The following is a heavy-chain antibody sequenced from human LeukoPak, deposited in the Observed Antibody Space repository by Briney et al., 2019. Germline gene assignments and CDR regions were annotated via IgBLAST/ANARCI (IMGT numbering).Heavy chain of an antibody. V-gene: IGHV4-59*01. CDR1: GXSISNDH. D-gene: IGHD3-22*01. J-gene: IGHJ3*02. CDR2: IYYSGST. Sequence: SETLSLTCTVSGXSISNDHWSWIRQPPGKGREWIGNIYYSGSTKYNPSLKSRVTISVDRSKNQFSLKLTSVSAADTAVYYCAAYESSGYVNDAFDIWGQGTMVTVSS. CDR3: AAYESSGYVNDAFDI.